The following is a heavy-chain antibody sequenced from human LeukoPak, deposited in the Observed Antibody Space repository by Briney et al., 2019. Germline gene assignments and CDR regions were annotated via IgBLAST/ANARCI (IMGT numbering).Heavy chain of an antibody. V-gene: IGHV4-30-4*01. CDR2: IYYSGST. CDR3: ARGDYGGNSIDY. J-gene: IGHJ4*02. CDR1: GGSISSGDYY. D-gene: IGHD4-23*01. Sequence: SETLSLTCTVSGGSISSGDYYWSWIRQPPGKGLEWIGYIYYSGSTYYNLSLKSRVTISVDTSKNQFSLKLSSVTAADTAVYYCARGDYGGNSIDYWGQGTLVTVSS.